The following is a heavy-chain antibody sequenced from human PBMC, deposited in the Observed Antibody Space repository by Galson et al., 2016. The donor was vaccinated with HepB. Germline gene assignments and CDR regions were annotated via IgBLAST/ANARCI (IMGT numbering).Heavy chain of an antibody. Sequence: SETLSLTCSVSGDSIITSRCYWGWVRQPPGRGLEWIGSIFYSGSTYFHPSLKSRLTISVDTSKNQFSLELSSVTASDTAIYYCARHRTMTYGGMDQWGQGTLVTVSS. CDR2: IFYSGST. CDR1: GDSIITSRCY. D-gene: IGHD4/OR15-4a*01. J-gene: IGHJ4*02. V-gene: IGHV4-39*01. CDR3: ARHRTMTYGGMDQ.